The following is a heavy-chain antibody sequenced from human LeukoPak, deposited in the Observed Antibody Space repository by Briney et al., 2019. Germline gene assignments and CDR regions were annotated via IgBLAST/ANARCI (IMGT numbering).Heavy chain of an antibody. V-gene: IGHV3-7*01. Sequence: GGSLRLSCAASGFTFSSYWMTWVRQAPGKGLEWVANIKQDGSEKYYVDSVKGRLTISRDNAKNSLYLQMNSLRAEDTAVYYCARDWGSGSGTIFDYWGQGTQVTVSS. J-gene: IGHJ4*02. D-gene: IGHD3-16*01. CDR1: GFTFSSYW. CDR3: ARDWGSGSGTIFDY. CDR2: IKQDGSEK.